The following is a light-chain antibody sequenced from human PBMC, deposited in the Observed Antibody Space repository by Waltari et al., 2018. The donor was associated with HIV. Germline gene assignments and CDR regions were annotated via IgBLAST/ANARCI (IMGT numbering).Light chain of an antibody. J-gene: IGKJ2*01. CDR1: QSIGTF. CDR3: QQSYNVPYT. CDR2: AAS. Sequence: IRMSQSPSSLSASLGDRVTITCRASQSIGTFLHWYQKQPGKAPKVLIYAASSLQSGVPLRFSGSGSGTDFALTITSLQPEDFATYYCQQSYNVPYTFGQGTKLETK. V-gene: IGKV1-39*01.